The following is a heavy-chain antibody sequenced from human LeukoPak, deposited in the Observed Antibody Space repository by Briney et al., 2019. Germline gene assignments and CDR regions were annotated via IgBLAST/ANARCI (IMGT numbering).Heavy chain of an antibody. CDR3: VTSWIRQQRDS. CDR2: ITPDGSGK. Sequence: GGSLRLSCAASGFSFRDYWMSWVRQAPGKGLEWVADITPDGSGKTYVDSVKGRFTISRDNAEQSLYVQMDTLTAEDTAVYYCVTSWIRQQRDSWGQGTLVSVSS. CDR1: GFSFRDYW. D-gene: IGHD1-1*01. J-gene: IGHJ4*02. V-gene: IGHV3-7*01.